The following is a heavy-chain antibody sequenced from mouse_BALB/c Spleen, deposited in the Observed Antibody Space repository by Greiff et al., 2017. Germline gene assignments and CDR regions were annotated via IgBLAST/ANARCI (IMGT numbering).Heavy chain of an antibody. CDR2: INSNGGST. Sequence: EVQLVESGGGLVQPGGSLKLSCAASGFTFSSYGMSLVRQTPDKRLELVATINSNGGSTYYPDSVKGRFTISRDNAKNTLYLQMSSLKSEDTAMYYCARDGGLRYYFDNWGKGTTLTVSS. J-gene: IGHJ2*01. V-gene: IGHV5-6-3*01. CDR3: ARDGGLRYYFDN. CDR1: GFTFSSYG. D-gene: IGHD2-4*01.